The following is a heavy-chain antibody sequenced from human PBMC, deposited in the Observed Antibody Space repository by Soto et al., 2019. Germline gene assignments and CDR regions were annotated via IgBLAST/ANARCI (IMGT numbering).Heavy chain of an antibody. CDR3: ARVEYPGIAVAGTIWFDP. D-gene: IGHD6-19*01. J-gene: IGHJ5*02. CDR1: GFTFSSYG. Sequence: QVQLVESGGGVVQPGRSLRLSCAASGFTFSSYGMHWVRQAPGKGLEWVAVISYDGSNKYYADSVKGRFTISRDNSKNTLYLQMNSLRAEDTAVYYCARVEYPGIAVAGTIWFDPWGQGTLVTVSS. CDR2: ISYDGSNK. V-gene: IGHV3-30*03.